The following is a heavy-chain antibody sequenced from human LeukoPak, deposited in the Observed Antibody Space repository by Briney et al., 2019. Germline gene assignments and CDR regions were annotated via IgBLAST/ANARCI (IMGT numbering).Heavy chain of an antibody. CDR2: INQDGSDK. D-gene: IGHD6-19*01. J-gene: IGHJ4*02. Sequence: GGSLRLSCAASGFTFSSYWMSWVRQAPGKGLEWVADINQDGSDKYYVDSVKGRFTISRDNAKSSLYLQVNSLRAADTAVYYCARDLSQWRTNYFDYWGQGTLVTVSS. CDR3: ARDLSQWRTNYFDY. CDR1: GFTFSSYW. V-gene: IGHV3-7*05.